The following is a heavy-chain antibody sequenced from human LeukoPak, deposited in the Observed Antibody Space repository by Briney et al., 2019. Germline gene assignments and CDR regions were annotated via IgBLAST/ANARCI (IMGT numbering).Heavy chain of an antibody. Sequence: PSETLSLTCTVSGGSISSYYWSWIRQPPGKGLEWIRYIYYSGSTNYNPSLKSRVTISVDTSKNQFSLKLSSVTAADTAVYYCARGLPGIAAAGTMDVWGQGTTVTVSS. CDR2: IYYSGST. CDR1: GGSISSYY. D-gene: IGHD6-13*01. CDR3: ARGLPGIAAAGTMDV. V-gene: IGHV4-59*01. J-gene: IGHJ6*02.